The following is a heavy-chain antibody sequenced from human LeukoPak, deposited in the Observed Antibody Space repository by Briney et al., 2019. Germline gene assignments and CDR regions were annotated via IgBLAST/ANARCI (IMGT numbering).Heavy chain of an antibody. CDR2: IYYSGST. J-gene: IGHJ4*02. V-gene: IGHV4-31*03. CDR1: GGSISSGGYY. D-gene: IGHD3-16*02. CDR3: ARSIVSAKVDY. Sequence: SETLSLTCTVSGGSISSGGYYWSWIRQHPGKGLEWIGYIYYSGSTYYNPSLKSRVTISVDTSKNQFSLKLSSVTAADTAVYYCARSIVSAKVDYWGQGTLVTVSS.